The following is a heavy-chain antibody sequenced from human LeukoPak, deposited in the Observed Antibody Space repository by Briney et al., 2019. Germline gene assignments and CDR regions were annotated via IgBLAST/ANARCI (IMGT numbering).Heavy chain of an antibody. CDR3: AKEPYYDSSGSLDY. CDR1: GFTFSSYG. J-gene: IGHJ4*02. V-gene: IGHV3-23*01. CDR2: ISGSGGST. D-gene: IGHD3-22*01. Sequence: GGTLRLSCAASGFTFSSYGMSWVRQAPGKGLEWVSAISGSGGSTYYADSVKGRFTISRDNSKNTLYLQMNSLRAEDTAVYYCAKEPYYDSSGSLDYWGQGTLVTVSS.